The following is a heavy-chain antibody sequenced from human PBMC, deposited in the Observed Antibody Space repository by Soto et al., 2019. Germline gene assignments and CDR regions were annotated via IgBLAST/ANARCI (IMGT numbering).Heavy chain of an antibody. Sequence: SETLSLTCTVSGGSISSGGYYWSWIRQHPGKGLEWIGYIYYSGSTYYNPSLKSRVTISVDTSKNQFSLKLSSVTAADTAVYYCARARIVVVPAALTPKPAVFDYWGQGTLVTVSS. V-gene: IGHV4-31*03. J-gene: IGHJ4*02. CDR1: GGSISSGGYY. D-gene: IGHD2-2*01. CDR3: ARARIVVVPAALTPKPAVFDY. CDR2: IYYSGST.